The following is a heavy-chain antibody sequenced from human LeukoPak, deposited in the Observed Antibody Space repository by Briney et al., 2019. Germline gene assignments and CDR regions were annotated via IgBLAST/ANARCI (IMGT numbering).Heavy chain of an antibody. V-gene: IGHV3-7*01. D-gene: IGHD3/OR15-3a*01. CDR3: ARFRGTGWFDP. J-gene: IGHJ5*02. CDR2: VKYDGSEK. CDR1: GFTFSSYW. Sequence: GGSLRLSCAASGFTFSSYWMSWVRQAPGKGLEWVANVKYDGSEKYYVDSVKGRFTISRGNAKNSLYLQMNSLRAEDTAVYYCARFRGTGWFDPWGQGTLVTVSS.